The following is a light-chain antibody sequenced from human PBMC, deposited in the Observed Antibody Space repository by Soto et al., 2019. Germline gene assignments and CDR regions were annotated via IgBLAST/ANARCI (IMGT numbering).Light chain of an antibody. J-gene: IGKJ1*01. CDR3: QQYSDWPPWT. CDR2: GAS. Sequence: EVVMTQSPATLSVSPGERATLSCRSSENINNRLAWYQQTPGQAPRLLIYGASTRATGIPDRFRGSGYGTEFTLTIGSLQSEDFAVYYCQQYSDWPPWTFGQGTKVEIK. V-gene: IGKV3-15*01. CDR1: ENINNR.